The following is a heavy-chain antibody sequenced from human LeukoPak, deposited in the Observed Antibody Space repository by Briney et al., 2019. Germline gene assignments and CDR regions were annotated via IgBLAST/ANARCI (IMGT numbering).Heavy chain of an antibody. CDR3: GRFGYVAAVDY. Sequence: PGGSLRLSCAASGFSFNSYWMTWVRQTPGRGLEWVANINPAGSDTYYVDPVKGRFTISRDNAKNLVYLQMNGLRAEDTAVYSCGRFGYVAAVDYWGQGTLVTVSS. J-gene: IGHJ4*02. D-gene: IGHD2-15*01. V-gene: IGHV3-7*01. CDR1: GFSFNSYW. CDR2: INPAGSDT.